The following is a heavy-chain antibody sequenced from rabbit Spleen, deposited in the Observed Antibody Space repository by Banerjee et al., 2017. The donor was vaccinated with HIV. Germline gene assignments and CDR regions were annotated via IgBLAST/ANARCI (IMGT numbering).Heavy chain of an antibody. CDR1: GFDFSNYYY. CDR2: IYTRDGST. Sequence: QEQLKETGGGLVQPGGSLTLSCKASGFDFSNYYYMYWVRQAPGKGLELIAWIYTRDGSTWYASWVNGRFPISRSTSLNTVDLKMTSLTAADTATYFCARDSGTSFSSYGMDLWGPGTLVTVS. CDR3: ARDSGTSFSSYGMDL. J-gene: IGHJ6*01. D-gene: IGHD8-1*01. V-gene: IGHV1S43*01.